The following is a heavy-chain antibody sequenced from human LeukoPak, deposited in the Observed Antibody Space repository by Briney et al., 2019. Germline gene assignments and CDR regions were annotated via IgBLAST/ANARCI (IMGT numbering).Heavy chain of an antibody. V-gene: IGHV3-23*01. D-gene: IGHD6-25*01. J-gene: IGHJ3*02. CDR2: ISASGGST. CDR3: ARELHIAATVTAGFDI. Sequence: PGESLRLFCVASGFTFWNNHMSWVRQAPGKGLQWVSSISASGGSTYYADAVKGRFTISRDNSKNTLFLQINSLRVEDTAVYYCARELHIAATVTAGFDIWGQGTMVTVSS. CDR1: GFTFWNNH.